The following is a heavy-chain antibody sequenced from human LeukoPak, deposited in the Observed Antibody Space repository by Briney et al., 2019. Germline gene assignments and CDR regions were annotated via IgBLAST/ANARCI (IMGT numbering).Heavy chain of an antibody. J-gene: IGHJ1*01. V-gene: IGHV1-2*02. D-gene: IGHD6-19*01. CDR2: INPNSGGT. CDR1: GYTFTGYF. Sequence: ASVKVSCKASGYTFTGYFIHWVRQAPGQGLEWMGWINPNSGGTNYAQRFQGRVTMTRDTSISTAYMELSRLRSDDTAVYYCAREQGIAVADDAEYFQHWGQGTLVTVSS. CDR3: AREQGIAVADDAEYFQH.